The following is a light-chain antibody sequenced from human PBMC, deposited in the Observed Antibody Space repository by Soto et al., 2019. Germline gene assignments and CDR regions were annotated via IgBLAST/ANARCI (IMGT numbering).Light chain of an antibody. J-gene: IGKJ4*01. Sequence: DIQMTQSPSTLSASIGDRVTITCRASRNIGSWLAWYQQKAGKAPNLLIYKASTLETGVPSRFSGSASATEFTLTISSLQPDDFATYYCQQHANYPITFGGGTKVE. CDR2: KAS. CDR3: QQHANYPIT. CDR1: RNIGSW. V-gene: IGKV1-5*03.